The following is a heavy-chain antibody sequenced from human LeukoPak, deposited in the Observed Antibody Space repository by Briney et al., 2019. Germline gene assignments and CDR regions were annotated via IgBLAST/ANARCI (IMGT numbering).Heavy chain of an antibody. CDR2: ISSSSDYI. V-gene: IGHV3-21*01. Sequence: GGSLRLSCAASEFTFSSYNMNWVRQAPGKGLEWVSSISSSSDYIYYADSVKGRFTISRDNAKNSLYMQMESLRDEDTAIYYCARDTLEYSNSPDALDIWGQGTMVTVSS. D-gene: IGHD4-23*01. CDR3: ARDTLEYSNSPDALDI. J-gene: IGHJ3*02. CDR1: EFTFSSYN.